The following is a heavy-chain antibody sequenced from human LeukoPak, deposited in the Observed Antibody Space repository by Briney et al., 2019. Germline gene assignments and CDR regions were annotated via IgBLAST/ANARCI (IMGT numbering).Heavy chain of an antibody. CDR2: ISWNSGSI. CDR3: AKGNSYYYDSSGYEYYFDY. D-gene: IGHD3-22*01. J-gene: IGHJ4*02. V-gene: IGHV3-9*03. Sequence: GGSLRLSCAASGFTFDDYAMHWVRQAPGKGLEWISGISWNSGSIGYADSVKGRFTISRDNAKNSLYLQMNSLRAEDMALYYCAKGNSYYYDSSGYEYYFDYWGQGTLVTVSS. CDR1: GFTFDDYA.